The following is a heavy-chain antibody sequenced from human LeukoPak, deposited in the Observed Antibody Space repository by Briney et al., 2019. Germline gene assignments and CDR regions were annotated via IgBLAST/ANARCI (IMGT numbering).Heavy chain of an antibody. D-gene: IGHD3-16*01. CDR3: ARVGWGVDFGGGFDP. Sequence: GTSLRLSCVGSGFSISGYAMHWARQAPGKGLEWVAFISHDTFNRLCADSVRGRFTISRDNSKNTVDLQMDRLRVEDTAVFYCARVGWGVDFGGGFDPWGQGTLVTVSS. V-gene: IGHV3-30*04. J-gene: IGHJ5*02. CDR2: ISHDTFNR. CDR1: GFSISGYA.